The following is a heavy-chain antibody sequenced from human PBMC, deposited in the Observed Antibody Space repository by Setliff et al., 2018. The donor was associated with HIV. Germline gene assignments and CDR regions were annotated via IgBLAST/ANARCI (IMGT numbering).Heavy chain of an antibody. Sequence: SETLSLTCTVAGDSIGSSSYYCAWIRQPPGRGLEWIGNIYYSGSTYYNPSPQTRVTISVDGSKNQFSLKLKSVTAAYTAVYYCARWHPPYGFWEEDYWGQGTLVTVSS. D-gene: IGHD3-10*01. CDR1: GDSIGSSSYY. J-gene: IGHJ4*02. CDR2: IYYSGST. CDR3: ARWHPPYGFWEEDY. V-gene: IGHV4-39*01.